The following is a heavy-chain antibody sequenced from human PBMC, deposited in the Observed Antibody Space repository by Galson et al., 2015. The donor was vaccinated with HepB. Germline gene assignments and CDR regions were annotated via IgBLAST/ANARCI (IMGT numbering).Heavy chain of an antibody. CDR2: IYPSGQTT. V-gene: IGHV3-23*05. D-gene: IGHD3-3*01. Sequence: LRLSCAASGFTFSNYAMSWVRQAPGQGLEWVSGIYPSGQTTYYADSVKGRFTISRDNSKNTVYLQMNSLRAEDTAVYFCAKDFCRADNCDPFDYWGQGTLVTVSS. CDR3: AKDFCRADNCDPFDY. J-gene: IGHJ4*02. CDR1: GFTFSNYA.